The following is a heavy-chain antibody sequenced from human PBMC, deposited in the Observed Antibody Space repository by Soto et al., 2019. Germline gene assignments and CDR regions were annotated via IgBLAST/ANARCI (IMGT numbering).Heavy chain of an antibody. Sequence: QVQVQQWGAGLLKPSETLSLTCAVYGGSFSDYYWSWIRRPPGKGLEWIGEINHSGSTNYNPSLKSRVTLSVDTAQDPFSPELGSVTPADTASSDCGGGNPPSLALGLSSSAYLGDNYFEPWGQGTLVTVSS. J-gene: IGHJ5*01. D-gene: IGHD6-19*01. V-gene: IGHV4-34*01. CDR3: GGGNPPSLALGLSSSAYLGDNYFEP. CDR2: INHSGST. CDR1: GGSFSDYY.